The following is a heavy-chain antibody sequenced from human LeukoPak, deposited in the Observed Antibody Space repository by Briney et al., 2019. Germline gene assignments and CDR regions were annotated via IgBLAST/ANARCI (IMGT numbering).Heavy chain of an antibody. D-gene: IGHD3-10*01. CDR1: GGSISSSSHY. CDR2: MYYSGST. CDR3: AREVPLGYYYMGV. V-gene: IGHV4-39*07. Sequence: SETLSLTCTVSGGSISSSSHYWGWIRQSPGKGLEWIGSMYYSGSTHYNPSLKSRVTISVDTSKNQFSLKLSSVTAADTAVYYCAREVPLGYYYMGVWGKGTTVTVSS. J-gene: IGHJ6*03.